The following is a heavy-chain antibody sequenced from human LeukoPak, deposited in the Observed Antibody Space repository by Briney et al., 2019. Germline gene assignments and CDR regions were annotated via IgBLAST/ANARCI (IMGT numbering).Heavy chain of an antibody. CDR2: INHSGST. Sequence: PSETLSLTCTVSGGSISSYYWSWIRQPPGKGLEWIGEINHSGSTNYNPSLKSRVTISVDTSKNQFSLKLSSVTAADTAVYYCARSATPHLWFGEDPNWFDPWGQGTLVTVSS. CDR1: GGSISSYY. V-gene: IGHV4-34*01. J-gene: IGHJ5*02. D-gene: IGHD3-10*01. CDR3: ARSATPHLWFGEDPNWFDP.